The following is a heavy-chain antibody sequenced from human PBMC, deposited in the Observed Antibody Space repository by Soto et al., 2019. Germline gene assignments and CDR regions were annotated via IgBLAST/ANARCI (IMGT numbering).Heavy chain of an antibody. CDR1: GASLGGFH. D-gene: IGHD3-16*01. J-gene: IGHJ3*02. Sequence: PSETLSLTCAIYGASLGGFHWTWLRQAPGKGLEWIGELIHGGSTNYNPSLKGRVSFSLDTSKNQFSLHLMSVTAADTAVYYCARSPLGYDYVRQTWREVGDSFDIWGRGTLGT. CDR2: LIHGGST. V-gene: IGHV4-34*12. CDR3: ARSPLGYDYVRQTWREVGDSFDI.